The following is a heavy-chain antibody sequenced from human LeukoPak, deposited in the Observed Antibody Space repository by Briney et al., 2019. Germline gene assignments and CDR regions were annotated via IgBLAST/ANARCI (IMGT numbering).Heavy chain of an antibody. D-gene: IGHD6-19*01. J-gene: IGHJ4*02. CDR1: GCTFTGYY. Sequence: SVKVSCKASGCTFTGYYMHWVRQAPGQGLEWMGWINPNSGGTNYAQKFQGRVTMTRDTSISTAYMELSRLRSDDTAVYYCASIGDSSGWTPIDYWGQGTLVTVSS. CDR3: ASIGDSSGWTPIDY. CDR2: INPNSGGT. V-gene: IGHV1-2*02.